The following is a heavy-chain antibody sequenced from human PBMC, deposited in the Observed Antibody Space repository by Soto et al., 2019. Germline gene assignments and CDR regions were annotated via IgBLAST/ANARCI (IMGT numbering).Heavy chain of an antibody. V-gene: IGHV3-33*01. CDR2: IWYDGSNK. J-gene: IGHJ6*02. Sequence: SLRLSCAASGFTFSSYGMHWVRQAPGKGLEWVAVIWYDGSNKYYADSVKGRFTISRDNSKNTLYLQMNSLRAEDTAVYYCARDHYVWGSYRPGAMDVWGQGTTVTVSS. CDR1: GFTFSSYG. D-gene: IGHD3-16*02. CDR3: ARDHYVWGSYRPGAMDV.